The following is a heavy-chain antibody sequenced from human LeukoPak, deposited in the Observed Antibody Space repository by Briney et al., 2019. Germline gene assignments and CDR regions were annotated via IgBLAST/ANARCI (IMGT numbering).Heavy chain of an antibody. J-gene: IGHJ4*02. D-gene: IGHD6-13*01. V-gene: IGHV3-9*01. CDR2: FIWNSGRI. CDR1: GVTFDDYA. CDR3: VKEKAGSPFFDY. Sequence: GGSLRLSCAASGVTFDDYAMHWARQAPGKGLEWVSGFIWNSGRIGYADSVKGRFTISRDNAKNSLYLQMNSLRPEDTALYYRVKEKAGSPFFDYWGQGTLVTVSS.